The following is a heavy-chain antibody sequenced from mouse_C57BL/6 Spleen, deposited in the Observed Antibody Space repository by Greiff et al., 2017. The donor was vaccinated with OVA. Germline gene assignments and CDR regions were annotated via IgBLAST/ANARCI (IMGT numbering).Heavy chain of an antibody. V-gene: IGHV1-15*01. Sequence: VQLQQSGAELVRPGASVTLSCKASGYTFTDYEMHWVKQTPVHGLEWIGAIDPETGGPAYNQKLKGKAILTADKSSSTAYLDLRSLTSEDSAVEYCTRGTTVVSTDYWGQGTTLTVSS. J-gene: IGHJ2*01. CDR1: GYTFTDYE. D-gene: IGHD1-1*01. CDR2: IDPETGGP. CDR3: TRGTTVVSTDY.